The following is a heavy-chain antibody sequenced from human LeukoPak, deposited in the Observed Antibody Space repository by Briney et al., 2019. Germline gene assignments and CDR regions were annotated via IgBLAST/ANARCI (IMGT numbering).Heavy chain of an antibody. J-gene: IGHJ4*02. Sequence: SVKVSCKASGGTFSSYAISLVRQAPGQGLEWVGGIIPIFGTANYAQKFQGRVTITTDESTSTAYMELSSLRSEDTAVYYCARDPQGGDFWSGYYGDWGQGTLVTVSS. CDR1: GGTFSSYA. CDR3: ARDPQGGDFWSGYYGD. CDR2: IIPIFGTA. V-gene: IGHV1-69*05. D-gene: IGHD3-3*01.